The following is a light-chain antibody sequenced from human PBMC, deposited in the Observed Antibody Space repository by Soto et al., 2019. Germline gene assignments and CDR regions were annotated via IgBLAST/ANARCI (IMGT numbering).Light chain of an antibody. CDR1: QSVSSY. V-gene: IGKV3-11*01. Sequence: EIVLTQSPATLSLSPGERATLSCRASQSVSSYLAWYQQQPGQAPRLLIYDASNSATGIPARFSGSGSGTDFTLTICSLEPEDFAVYYCQQRSNWPPLTFGGATKVEIK. J-gene: IGKJ4*01. CDR2: DAS. CDR3: QQRSNWPPLT.